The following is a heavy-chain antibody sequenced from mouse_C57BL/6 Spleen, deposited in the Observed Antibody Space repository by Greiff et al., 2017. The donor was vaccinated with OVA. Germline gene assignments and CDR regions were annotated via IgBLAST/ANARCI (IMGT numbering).Heavy chain of an antibody. CDR1: GYSITSGYY. V-gene: IGHV3-6*01. J-gene: IGHJ4*01. Sequence: ESGPGLVKPSQSLSLTCSVTGYSITSGYYWNWIRQFPGNKLEWMGYISYDGSNNYNPSLKNRISITRDTSKNQFFLKLKSVTTEDTATYYCARDGGLDAMDYWGQGTSVTVSS. CDR2: ISYDGSN. D-gene: IGHD2-4*01. CDR3: ARDGGLDAMDY.